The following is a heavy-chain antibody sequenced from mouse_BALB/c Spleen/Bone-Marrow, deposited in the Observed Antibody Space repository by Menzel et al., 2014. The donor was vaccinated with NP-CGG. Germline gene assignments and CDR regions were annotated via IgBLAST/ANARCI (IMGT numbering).Heavy chain of an antibody. J-gene: IGHJ3*01. D-gene: IGHD2-3*01. CDR3: ARLGYYGGFAY. V-gene: IGHV4-1*02. Sequence: EVQLQQSGGGLVQPGRSLKLSCAASGFDFSGFWMGWVRRAPGKGLEWIGEINPDSSTINYTPSLKDRFIISRDNAKNTLYLQMSKVRSEDTALYYCARLGYYGGFAYWGQGTLVTVSA. CDR2: INPDSSTI. CDR1: GFDFSGFW.